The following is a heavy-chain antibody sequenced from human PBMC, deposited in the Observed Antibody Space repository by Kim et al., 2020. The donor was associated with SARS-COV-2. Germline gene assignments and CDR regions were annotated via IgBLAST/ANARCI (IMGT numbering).Heavy chain of an antibody. J-gene: IGHJ5*02. CDR3: AKGGHANWFVP. V-gene: IGHV3-23*01. Sequence: GGSLRLSCAASGFTFSSYAMSWVRQAPGKGLEWVSAISGSGGSTYYADSVKGRFTISRDNSKNTLYLQMNSLRAEDTSVYYCAKGGHANWFVPWGQGTLVTVSS. CDR2: ISGSGGST. D-gene: IGHD3-16*01. CDR1: GFTFSSYA.